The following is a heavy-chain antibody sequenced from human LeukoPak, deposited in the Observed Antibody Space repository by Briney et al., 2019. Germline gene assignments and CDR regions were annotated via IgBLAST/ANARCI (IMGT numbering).Heavy chain of an antibody. CDR1: GFTFSSYG. CDR2: ISYDGSNK. CDR3: AKGGGDYYYDSSGYPN. V-gene: IGHV3-30*18. D-gene: IGHD3-22*01. J-gene: IGHJ4*02. Sequence: GGSLRLSCAASGFTFSSYGMHWVRQAPGKGLEWVAVISYDGSNKYYADSVKGRFTTSRDNSKNTLYLQMNSLRAEDTAVYYCAKGGGDYYYDSSGYPNWGQGTLVTVSS.